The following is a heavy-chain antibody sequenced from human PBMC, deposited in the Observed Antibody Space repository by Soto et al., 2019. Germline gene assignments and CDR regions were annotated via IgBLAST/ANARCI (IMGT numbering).Heavy chain of an antibody. Sequence: ASVKVSCKASGYTFTSYGISWARQAPGQGLEWMGWISAYNGNTNYAQKLQGRVTMTTDTSTSTAYMELRSLRSDDTAVYYCARAADFWSGYYYSAVDYWGQGTLVTVSS. D-gene: IGHD3-3*01. V-gene: IGHV1-18*01. J-gene: IGHJ4*02. CDR2: ISAYNGNT. CDR3: ARAADFWSGYYYSAVDY. CDR1: GYTFTSYG.